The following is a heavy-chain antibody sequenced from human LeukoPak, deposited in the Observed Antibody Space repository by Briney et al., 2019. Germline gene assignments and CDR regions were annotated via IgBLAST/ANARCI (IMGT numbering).Heavy chain of an antibody. CDR3: ARNTAALSHTTI. J-gene: IGHJ4*02. CDR2: IYNSGST. CDR1: GGSISSGDYY. V-gene: IGHV4-30-4*01. Sequence: SETLSLTCTVSGGSISSGDYYWSWIRQPPGKGLEWIGYIYNSGSTYYNPSLKSRVSISVDTSKNQFSLKLSSVTAADTAVYYCARNTAALSHTTIWGQGTLVTVFS. D-gene: IGHD6-13*01.